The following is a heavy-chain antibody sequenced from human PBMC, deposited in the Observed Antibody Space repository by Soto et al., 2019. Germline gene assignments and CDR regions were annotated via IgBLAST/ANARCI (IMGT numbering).Heavy chain of an antibody. CDR3: ARGGFWSGYFRYYYYGMDV. J-gene: IGHJ6*02. CDR2: IYYSGST. V-gene: IGHV4-59*01. CDR1: GGSISSYY. D-gene: IGHD3-3*01. Sequence: SETLSLTCTVSGGSISSYYWSWIRQPPGKGLEWIGYIYYSGSTNYNPSLKSRVTISVDTSKNQFSLKLGSVTAADTAVYYCARGGFWSGYFRYYYYGMDVWGQGTTVTVS.